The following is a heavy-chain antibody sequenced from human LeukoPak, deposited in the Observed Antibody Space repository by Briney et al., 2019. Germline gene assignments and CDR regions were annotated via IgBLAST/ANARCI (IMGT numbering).Heavy chain of an antibody. V-gene: IGHV4-34*01. CDR3: AREAGDVYGYYFDY. CDR2: INHSGST. CDR1: GGSFSGYY. J-gene: IGHJ4*02. Sequence: SETLSLTCAVYGGSFSGYYWSWIRQPPGKGLEWIGEINHSGSTNYNPSLKSRVTISVDTSKNQFSLKLSSVTAADTAVYYCAREAGDVYGYYFDYWGQGTLVTVSS. D-gene: IGHD4-17*01.